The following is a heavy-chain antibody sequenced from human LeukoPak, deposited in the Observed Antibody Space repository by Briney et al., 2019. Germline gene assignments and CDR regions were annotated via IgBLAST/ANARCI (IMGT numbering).Heavy chain of an antibody. D-gene: IGHD3-10*01. Sequence: PSQTLSLTCTVSGGSISSGDYYWSWIRQPPGKGLEWTGYIYYSGSTYYNPSLKSRVTISVDTSKNQFSLKLSSVTAADTAVYYCATQAGGSGSFIIDYWGQGTLVTVSS. CDR3: ATQAGGSGSFIIDY. CDR2: IYYSGST. V-gene: IGHV4-30-4*01. CDR1: GGSISSGDYY. J-gene: IGHJ4*02.